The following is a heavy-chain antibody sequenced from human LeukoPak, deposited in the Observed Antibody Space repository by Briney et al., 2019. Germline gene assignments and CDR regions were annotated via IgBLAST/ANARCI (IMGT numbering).Heavy chain of an antibody. D-gene: IGHD3-22*01. CDR2: INPNSGGT. CDR1: GSTFTGYY. J-gene: IGHJ4*02. CDR3: ARGGYYYDSSGYYYGIDY. Sequence: GASVKVSCKASGSTFTGYYMHWVRQAPGQGLEWMGRINPNSGGTNYAQKFQGRVTMTRDTSISTAYMELSRLRSDDTAVYCCARGGYYYDSSGYYYGIDYWGQGTLVTVSS. V-gene: IGHV1-2*06.